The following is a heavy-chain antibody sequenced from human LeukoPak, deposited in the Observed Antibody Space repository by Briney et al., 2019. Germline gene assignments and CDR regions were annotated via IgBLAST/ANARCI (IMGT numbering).Heavy chain of an antibody. J-gene: IGHJ3*02. CDR3: ARVSGNVAFDI. Sequence: PSGTLSLACAVSGASISSGHWWSWVRQSPGKGLEWIGEIDHSGSTNYNPSLKSRVTISMDTSRNQFSLKLTFVTAADTAVYYCARVSGNVAFDIWGQGTMVTVSS. V-gene: IGHV4-4*02. CDR2: IDHSGST. CDR1: GASISSGHW. D-gene: IGHD1-26*01.